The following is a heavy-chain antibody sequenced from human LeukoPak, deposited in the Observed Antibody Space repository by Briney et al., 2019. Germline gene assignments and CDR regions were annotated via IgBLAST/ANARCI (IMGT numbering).Heavy chain of an antibody. J-gene: IGHJ6*02. V-gene: IGHV3-23*01. CDR3: AKYVSARGPPYALAV. CDR2: ISASGGNT. D-gene: IGHD2/OR15-2a*01. CDR1: EFTFSSYA. Sequence: GGSLRLSCAASEFTFSSYAMQWVRQAPGKGLEWVSGISASGGNTWYADSEKGRFTISRDNSKNTLYLQMNSLRAEDTAVYYCAKYVSARGPPYALAVWGQGTTVTVSS.